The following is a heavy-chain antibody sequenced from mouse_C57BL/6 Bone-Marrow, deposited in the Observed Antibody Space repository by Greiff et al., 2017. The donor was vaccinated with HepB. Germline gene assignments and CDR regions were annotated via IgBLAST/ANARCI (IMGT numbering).Heavy chain of an antibody. Sequence: DVQLVESGGDLVKPGGSLKLSCAASGFTFSSYGMSWVRQTPDKRLEWVATISSGGSYTYYPDSVKGRFTISRDNAKNTLYLQMSSLKSEDTAMYYCARRVTPYWYFDVWGTGTTVTVSS. CDR1: GFTFSSYG. D-gene: IGHD2-1*01. V-gene: IGHV5-6*02. J-gene: IGHJ1*03. CDR2: ISSGGSYT. CDR3: ARRVTPYWYFDV.